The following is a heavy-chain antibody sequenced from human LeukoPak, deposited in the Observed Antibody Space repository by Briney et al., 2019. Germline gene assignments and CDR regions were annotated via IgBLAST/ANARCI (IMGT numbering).Heavy chain of an antibody. CDR3: ARHYNIVIVPTARGFDY. V-gene: IGHV4-39*01. Sequence: SSETLSLTCTVSGGSISSSSYYWGWLRQPPGKGLEWIVSVYYFGNTYYSPSLKSRVTISVDTYKNQFFLKLSSVTAEDTAVYYCARHYNIVIVPTARGFDYWGQGTLVTVSS. CDR2: VYYFGNT. D-gene: IGHD2-2*01. CDR1: GGSISSSSYY. J-gene: IGHJ4*02.